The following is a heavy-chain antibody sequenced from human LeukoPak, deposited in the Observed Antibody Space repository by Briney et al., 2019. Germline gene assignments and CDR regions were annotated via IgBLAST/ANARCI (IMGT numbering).Heavy chain of an antibody. Sequence: ASVKVSCKASGYTFASYGISWARQAPGQGLEWMGWISAYNGNTNYAQKLQGRVTMTTDTSTSTAYMELRSLRSDDTAVYYCARGPVVVVAATPVSVDYWGQGTLVTVSS. V-gene: IGHV1-18*01. J-gene: IGHJ4*02. CDR3: ARGPVVVVAATPVSVDY. D-gene: IGHD2-15*01. CDR1: GYTFASYG. CDR2: ISAYNGNT.